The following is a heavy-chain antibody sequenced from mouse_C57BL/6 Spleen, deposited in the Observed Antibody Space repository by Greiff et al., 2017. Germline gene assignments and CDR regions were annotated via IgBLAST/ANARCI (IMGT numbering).Heavy chain of an antibody. Sequence: VQLQQSGPELVKPGASVKIPCKASGYTFTDSNMDWVKQSHGKSLEWIGDINPNNGGTIYNQKFQGKATLTVDKSSSTAYMELRSLTSEDTAVYDCARDEGSLLRGYAMDYWGQGTTLTVSS. D-gene: IGHD2-3*01. CDR2: INPNNGGT. V-gene: IGHV1-18*01. J-gene: IGHJ2*01. CDR1: GYTFTDSN. CDR3: ARDEGSLLRGYAMDY.